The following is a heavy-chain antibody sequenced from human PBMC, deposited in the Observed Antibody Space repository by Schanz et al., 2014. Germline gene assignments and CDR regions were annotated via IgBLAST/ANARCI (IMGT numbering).Heavy chain of an antibody. Sequence: EVQLLESGGGLVQPGGSLRLSCAASGFIFRKSAMSWVRQAPGKGLEWVSALTGSGTTTYYADSVKGRFTISRDNSKNALFLEIDKLRAEDTAVYCCARGNIPLVRGSRVGSFDTWGQGTMVTVSS. CDR2: LTGSGTTT. CDR3: ARGNIPLVRGSRVGSFDT. V-gene: IGHV3-23*01. CDR1: GFIFRKSA. D-gene: IGHD3-10*01. J-gene: IGHJ3*02.